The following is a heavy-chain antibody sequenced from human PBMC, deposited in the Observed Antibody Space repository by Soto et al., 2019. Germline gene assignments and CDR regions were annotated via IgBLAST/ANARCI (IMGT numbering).Heavy chain of an antibody. CDR1: GYTFTSYG. D-gene: IGHD3-10*01. J-gene: IGHJ6*02. CDR3: ARAGKYYYGSGRPYYYGMDV. Sequence: QVQLVQSGAEVKKPGASVKVSCKASGYTFTSYGVSWVRQAPGQGLEWMGWISGYNGNTNYAQELHGRVTMTTDTSTSKAYMELRSLRSDDTAVYYCARAGKYYYGSGRPYYYGMDVWGQGITVTVSS. V-gene: IGHV1-18*04. CDR2: ISGYNGNT.